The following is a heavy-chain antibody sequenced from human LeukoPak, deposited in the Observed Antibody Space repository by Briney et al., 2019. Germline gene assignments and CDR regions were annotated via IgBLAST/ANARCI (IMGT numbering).Heavy chain of an antibody. CDR2: IHRGGNT. CDR3: ARDPGYGLGVDYGDY. D-gene: IGHD3-10*01. CDR1: GFTVSGNY. V-gene: IGHV3-66*01. J-gene: IGHJ4*02. Sequence: GGSLRLSCAASGFTVSGNYMSWVRQAPGKGLEWLSVIHRGGNTYYADSVKGRFTISRGSSKNTVFLQMDSLRAEDTAVYYCARDPGYGLGVDYGDYWGQGTLVTVSS.